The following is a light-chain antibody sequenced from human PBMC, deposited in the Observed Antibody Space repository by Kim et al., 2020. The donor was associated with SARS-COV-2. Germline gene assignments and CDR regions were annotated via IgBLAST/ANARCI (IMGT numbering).Light chain of an antibody. Sequence: QSALTQPASVSGSPGQSITISCTETNSDVGGYNYVSWYQHHPGKAPKLMIYDVTKRPSGVSDRFSGSKSGNTASLTISGLQAEDEADYYCSSYTTGTTYVFGGGTQLTVL. CDR1: NSDVGGYNY. CDR3: SSYTTGTTYV. J-gene: IGLJ2*01. CDR2: DVT. V-gene: IGLV2-14*03.